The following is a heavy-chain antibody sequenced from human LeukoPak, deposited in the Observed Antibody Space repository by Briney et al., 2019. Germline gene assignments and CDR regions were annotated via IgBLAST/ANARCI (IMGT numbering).Heavy chain of an antibody. J-gene: IGHJ4*02. CDR2: IYYSGST. Sequence: SETLSLTCTVSGGSISSSYWSWIRQPPGKGLEWIGYIYYSGSTNYNPSLKSRVTISVDTSKTQFSLKLTSVTAADTAVYYCATRPARGSGPYYPYFDYWGQGTLSPSPQ. V-gene: IGHV4-59*01. CDR1: GGSISSSY. D-gene: IGHD3-22*01. CDR3: ATRPARGSGPYYPYFDY.